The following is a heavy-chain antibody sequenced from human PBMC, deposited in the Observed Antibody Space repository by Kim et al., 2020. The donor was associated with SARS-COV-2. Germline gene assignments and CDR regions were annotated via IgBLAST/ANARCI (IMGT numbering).Heavy chain of an antibody. J-gene: IGHJ6*02. CDR2: IYPGDSDT. CDR3: ARSEVTTPLNYGMDV. V-gene: IGHV5-51*01. Sequence: GESLKISCKGSGYSFTSYWIGWVRQMPGKGLEWMGIIYPGDSDTRYSPSFQGQVTISADKSISTAYLQWSSLKASDTAMYYCARSEVTTPLNYGMDVWGQGTTVTVSS. D-gene: IGHD4-17*01. CDR1: GYSFTSYW.